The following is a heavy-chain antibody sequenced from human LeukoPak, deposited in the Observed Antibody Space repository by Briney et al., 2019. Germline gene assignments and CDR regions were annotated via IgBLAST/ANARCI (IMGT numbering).Heavy chain of an antibody. CDR2: IWYDGSNK. CDR1: RFTFSNCG. D-gene: IGHD6-19*01. Sequence: PGGSLRLSCAASRFTFSNCGMHWARQAPGKGLEWVAFIWYDGSNKYYADSVKGRFTISRDNSKNTLYVQMNSLRAEDTAVYYCAKTSGYSSGWYGDWGQGTLVTVSS. CDR3: AKTSGYSSGWYGD. J-gene: IGHJ4*02. V-gene: IGHV3-30*02.